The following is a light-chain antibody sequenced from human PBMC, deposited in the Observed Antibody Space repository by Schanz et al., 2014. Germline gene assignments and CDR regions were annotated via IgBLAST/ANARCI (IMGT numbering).Light chain of an antibody. Sequence: QSALTQPASVSGSPGQSITLSCTGTSSDVGGYNYVSWYQHHPGKAPKLMIYDASNRPSGVSDRFSGSKSGYTASLTISGLQAEDEADYYCSSYTTSNTLVFGGGTKLTVL. CDR2: DAS. V-gene: IGLV2-14*03. CDR1: SSDVGGYNY. J-gene: IGLJ3*02. CDR3: SSYTTSNTLV.